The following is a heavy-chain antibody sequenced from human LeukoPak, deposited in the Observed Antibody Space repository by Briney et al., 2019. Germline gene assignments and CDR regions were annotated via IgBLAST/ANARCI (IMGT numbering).Heavy chain of an antibody. CDR2: IYSGNST. CDR1: GFTFSSYA. V-gene: IGHV3-66*01. J-gene: IGHJ3*02. D-gene: IGHD5-24*01. Sequence: AGGSLRPSCAASGFTFSSYAMSWVRQAPGKGLEWVSVIYSGNSTYYADSVKGRFTISRDNSRNTLYLQMNSLRAEDTAVYYCARDRAEGMATIIAAFDIWGQGTMVTVSS. CDR3: ARDRAEGMATIIAAFDI.